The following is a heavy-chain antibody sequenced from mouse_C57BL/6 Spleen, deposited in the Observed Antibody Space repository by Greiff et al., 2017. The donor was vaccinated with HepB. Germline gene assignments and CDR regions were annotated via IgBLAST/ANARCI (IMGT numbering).Heavy chain of an antibody. CDR1: GFTFSSYT. Sequence: EVHLVESGGGLVKPGGSLKLSCAASGFTFSSYTMSWVRQTPEKRLEWVATISGGGGNTYYPDSVKGRFTISRDNAKNTLYLQMSSLRSEDTALYYCARHPTGTKAMDYWGQGTSVTVSS. J-gene: IGHJ4*01. CDR2: ISGGGGNT. V-gene: IGHV5-9*01. CDR3: ARHPTGTKAMDY. D-gene: IGHD4-1*02.